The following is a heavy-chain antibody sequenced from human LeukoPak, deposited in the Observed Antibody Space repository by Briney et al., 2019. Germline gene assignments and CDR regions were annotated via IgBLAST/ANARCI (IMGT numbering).Heavy chain of an antibody. CDR2: INHSGNT. V-gene: IGHV4-34*01. D-gene: IGHD5-24*01. J-gene: IGHJ4*02. Sequence: SETLSLTCAVYGGSFSGYYWSWIRQPPGKGLEWIGEINHSGNTNYNPSLKSRVTISVDTSKNQFSLKLSSVTAADTAVYYCATHVEMTTAYLGYWGQGTLVTVSS. CDR1: GGSFSGYY. CDR3: ATHVEMTTAYLGY.